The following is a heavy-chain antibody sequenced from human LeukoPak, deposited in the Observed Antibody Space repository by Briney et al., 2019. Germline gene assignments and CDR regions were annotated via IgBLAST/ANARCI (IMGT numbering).Heavy chain of an antibody. CDR1: GGSFSGYY. D-gene: IGHD6-13*01. CDR2: INYSGST. V-gene: IGHV4-34*01. CDR3: ARGENDGIATASLSY. J-gene: IGHJ4*02. Sequence: SETLSLTCAVYGGSFSGYYWNWIRQPPGKGLKWIGEINYSGSTNYNPSLKSRVTISVDTSKNQFSLKLSSVTAADTAAYYCARGENDGIATASLSYWGQGTLVTVSS.